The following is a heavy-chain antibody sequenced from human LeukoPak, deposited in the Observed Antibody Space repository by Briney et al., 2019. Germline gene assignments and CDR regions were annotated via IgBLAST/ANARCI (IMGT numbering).Heavy chain of an antibody. CDR1: GFTFDDYG. CDR2: INWNGGST. CDR3: ARSPLDYYHDY. J-gene: IGHJ4*02. V-gene: IGHV3-20*04. Sequence: PGGSLRLSCAPSGFTFDDYGMSWVRQAPGKGLEWVSGINWNGGSTGYADSVKGRFTISRDNAKNSLYLQMNSLRAADTALYYCARSPLDYYHDYWGQGTLVTVSS. D-gene: IGHD3-10*01.